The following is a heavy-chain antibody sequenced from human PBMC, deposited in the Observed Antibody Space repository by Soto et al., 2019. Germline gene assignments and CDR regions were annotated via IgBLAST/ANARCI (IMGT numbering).Heavy chain of an antibody. CDR2: MNPNSGNT. D-gene: IGHD5-18*01. J-gene: IGHJ6*03. V-gene: IGHV1-8*01. CDR3: ARGPKGGYSYGPKYYYYYMDV. Sequence: ASVKVSCKASGYTFTSYDINWVRQATGQGLEWMGWMNPNSGNTGYAQKFQGRVTMTRNTSISTAYMELSSLRSEDTAVYYCARGPKGGYSYGPKYYYYYMDVWGKATTVTVSS. CDR1: GYTFTSYD.